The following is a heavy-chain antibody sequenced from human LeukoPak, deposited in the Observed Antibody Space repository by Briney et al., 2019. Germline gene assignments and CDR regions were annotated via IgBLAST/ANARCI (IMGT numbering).Heavy chain of an antibody. CDR2: ISYDGSNK. D-gene: IGHD3-9*01. J-gene: IGHJ4*02. CDR3: ARESKYYDILTGYPYYYFDY. V-gene: IGHV3-30*04. Sequence: GGSLRLSCAASGFTFSSYAMHWVRQAPGKGLEWVAVISYDGSNKYYADSAKGRFTISRDNSKNTLYLQMNSLRAEDTAVYYCARESKYYDILTGYPYYYFDYWGQGTLVTVSS. CDR1: GFTFSSYA.